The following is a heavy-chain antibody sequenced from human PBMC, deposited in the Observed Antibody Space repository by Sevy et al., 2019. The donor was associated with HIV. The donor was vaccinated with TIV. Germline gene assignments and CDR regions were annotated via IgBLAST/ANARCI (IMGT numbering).Heavy chain of an antibody. CDR2: IWYDGSNK. CDR1: GFTFSSYG. CDR3: ARNPATAMVTPTPYY. Sequence: GGSLRLSCAASGFTFSSYGMHWVRQAPGKGLEWVAVIWYDGSNKYYADSVKGRFTISRDNSKNTLYLQMNSLRAEDTAVYYCARNPATAMVTPTPYYWGQGTLVTVSS. V-gene: IGHV3-33*01. D-gene: IGHD5-18*01. J-gene: IGHJ4*02.